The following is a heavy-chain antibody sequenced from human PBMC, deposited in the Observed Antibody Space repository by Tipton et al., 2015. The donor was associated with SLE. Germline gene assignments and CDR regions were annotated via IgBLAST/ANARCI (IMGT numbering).Heavy chain of an antibody. D-gene: IGHD7-27*01. Sequence: TLSLTCTVSSGSISSYYWSWIRQPPGKGLEWIGYIYYSGSAYYNPSLKSRLTISVDTSKNQFSLKLSSVTAADTAVYYCARDGRGLGTYWYFDLWGRGTLVTVSS. J-gene: IGHJ2*01. V-gene: IGHV4-59*01. CDR3: ARDGRGLGTYWYFDL. CDR2: IYYSGSA. CDR1: SGSISSYY.